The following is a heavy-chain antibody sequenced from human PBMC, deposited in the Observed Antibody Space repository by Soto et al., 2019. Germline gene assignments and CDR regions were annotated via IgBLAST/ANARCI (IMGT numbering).Heavy chain of an antibody. V-gene: IGHV3-30*18. Sequence: GGSLRLSCAASGFTFSSYGVHWVRQAPGKGLEWVAIISYDGSNKYYADSVKGRFTISRDNSKNTLYLQMNSLRAEDTAVYYCAKERCTSTSCSDLYMDVWGKGTTVTVSS. CDR1: GFTFSSYG. J-gene: IGHJ6*03. D-gene: IGHD2-2*01. CDR2: ISYDGSNK. CDR3: AKERCTSTSCSDLYMDV.